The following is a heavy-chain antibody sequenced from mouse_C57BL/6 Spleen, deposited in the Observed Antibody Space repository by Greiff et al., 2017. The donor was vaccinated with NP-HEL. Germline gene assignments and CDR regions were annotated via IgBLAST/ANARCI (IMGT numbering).Heavy chain of an antibody. D-gene: IGHD1-1*01. CDR3: APTTVVAFDY. CDR1: GYTFTSYW. J-gene: IGHJ2*01. V-gene: IGHV1-64*01. Sequence: VQLQQSGAELVKPGASVKLSCKASGYTFTSYWMHWVKQRPGQGLEWIGMIHPNSGSTNYNEKFKSKATLTVDKSSSTAYMQLSSLTSEDSAVYYCAPTTVVAFDYWGQGTTLTVSS. CDR2: IHPNSGST.